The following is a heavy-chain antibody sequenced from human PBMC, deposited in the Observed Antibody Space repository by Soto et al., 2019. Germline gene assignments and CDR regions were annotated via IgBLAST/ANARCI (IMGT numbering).Heavy chain of an antibody. Sequence: HPGGSLRLSCAASGFTFSSYGMHWVRQAPGKGLEWVAVISYDGSNKYYADSVKGRFTISRDNSKNTLYLQMNSLRAEDTAVYYCAKDPTAIYFYPVWYFDYWGQGTLVTVSS. CDR3: AKDPTAIYFYPVWYFDY. CDR1: GFTFSSYG. J-gene: IGHJ4*02. V-gene: IGHV3-30*18. D-gene: IGHD3-22*01. CDR2: ISYDGSNK.